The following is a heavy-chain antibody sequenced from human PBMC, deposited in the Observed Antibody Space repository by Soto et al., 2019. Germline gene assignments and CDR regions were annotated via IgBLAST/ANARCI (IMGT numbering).Heavy chain of an antibody. CDR3: ATIKLWFGELLSPYYYGMDV. V-gene: IGHV1-24*01. CDR2: FDPEDGET. J-gene: IGHJ6*02. D-gene: IGHD3-10*01. Sequence: ASVKVSCKVSGYTLTELSMHWVRQAPGKGLEWMGGFDPEDGETIYAQKFQGRVTMTEDTSTDTAYMELSSPRSEDTAVYYCATIKLWFGELLSPYYYGMDVWGQGTTVTVSS. CDR1: GYTLTELS.